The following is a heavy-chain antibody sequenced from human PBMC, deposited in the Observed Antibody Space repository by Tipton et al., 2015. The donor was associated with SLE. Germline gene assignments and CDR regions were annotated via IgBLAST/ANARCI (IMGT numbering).Heavy chain of an antibody. CDR1: GGTFSSYA. V-gene: IGHV1-69*06. J-gene: IGHJ3*02. CDR3: ARVGAQWLVPAFDI. CDR2: IIPIFGTA. D-gene: IGHD6-19*01. Sequence: QSGAEVKKPGSSVKVSCKASGGTFSSYAISWVRQAPGQGLEWMGGIIPIFGTANYAQKFQGRATITADKSTSTAYMELSSLRSEDTAVYYCARVGAQWLVPAFDIWGQGTMVPVSS.